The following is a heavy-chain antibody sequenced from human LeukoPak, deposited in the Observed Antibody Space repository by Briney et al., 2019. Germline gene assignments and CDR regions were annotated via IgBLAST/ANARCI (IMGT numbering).Heavy chain of an antibody. Sequence: ASVKVSCKASGYTFTSYGISWVRQAPGQGLEWMGWISAYNGNTNYAQKIQGRVTMTTDTSTSTAYMELRSLRSDDTAVYYCARDIVRGKYQLQGYWGQGTLVTVSS. J-gene: IGHJ4*02. CDR2: ISAYNGNT. CDR3: ARDIVRGKYQLQGY. D-gene: IGHD2-2*01. CDR1: GYTFTSYG. V-gene: IGHV1-18*01.